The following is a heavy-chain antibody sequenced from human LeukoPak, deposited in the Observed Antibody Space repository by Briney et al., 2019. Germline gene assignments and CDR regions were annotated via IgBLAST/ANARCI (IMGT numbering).Heavy chain of an antibody. D-gene: IGHD6-19*01. Sequence: SETLSLTCTVSGGSISSYYWSWIRQPPGKGLEWIGEINHSGSTNYNPSLKSRVTISVDTSKNQFSLKLSSVTAADTAVYYCARGRGAVAGTWGQGTLVTVSS. CDR2: INHSGST. V-gene: IGHV4-34*01. CDR1: GGSISSYY. J-gene: IGHJ4*02. CDR3: ARGRGAVAGT.